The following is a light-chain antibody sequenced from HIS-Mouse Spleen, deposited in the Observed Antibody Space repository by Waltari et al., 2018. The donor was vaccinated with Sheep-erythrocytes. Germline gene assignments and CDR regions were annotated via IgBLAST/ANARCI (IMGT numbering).Light chain of an antibody. CDR2: EVS. CDR1: SSDVGGYNY. V-gene: IGLV2-11*01. J-gene: IGLJ1*01. Sequence: QSALTQPRSVSGSPGQSVTISCTGTSSDVGGYNYVSWSQQHPGKAPKLMIYEVSKRPPGVPDRFSGSKSGNTASLTISGLQAEDEADYYCCSYAGSYNHVFATGTKVTVL. CDR3: CSYAGSYNHV.